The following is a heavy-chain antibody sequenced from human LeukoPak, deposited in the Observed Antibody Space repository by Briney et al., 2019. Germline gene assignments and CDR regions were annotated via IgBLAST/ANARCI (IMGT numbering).Heavy chain of an antibody. CDR2: IYSSGTT. CDR3: ARASHLDS. CDR1: SGSISGYY. Sequence: SETLSLTCTVSSGSISGYYWSWIRQSPGKGLEWIGYIYSSGTTNYNPSLKSRVTISVDSSKNQFSLRLSSVTAADTAVYYCARASHLDSWGQGTLVTVSS. V-gene: IGHV4-59*12. J-gene: IGHJ4*02.